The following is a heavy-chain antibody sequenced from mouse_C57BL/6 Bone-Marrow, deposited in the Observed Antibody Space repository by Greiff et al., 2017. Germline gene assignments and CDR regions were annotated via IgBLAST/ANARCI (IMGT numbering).Heavy chain of an antibody. CDR3: ARWGYGNPWYFDV. Sequence: QVQLQQPGPELVKPGASVKLSCKASGYTFTSYWMQWVKQRPGQGLEWIGEIVPSDSYTNYTQKFKGKATFTVDTSSSTAYMQLSSLTSEDSAVYYCARWGYGNPWYFDVGGTGTTVTVSA. CDR1: GYTFTSYW. J-gene: IGHJ1*03. V-gene: IGHV1-50*01. CDR2: IVPSDSYT. D-gene: IGHD1-1*01.